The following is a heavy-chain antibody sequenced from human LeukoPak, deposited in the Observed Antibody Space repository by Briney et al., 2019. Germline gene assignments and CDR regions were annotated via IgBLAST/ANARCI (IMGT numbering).Heavy chain of an antibody. J-gene: IGHJ5*02. Sequence: GGSLRLSCAASGFTFSSYNMNWVRQAPGKGLEWVSSISSSSGYIYYADSVKGRFTISRDNAKNSLYLQMNSLRAEDTAVYYCARERLAMVRGVIPKEAWGWFDPWGQGTLVTVSS. CDR1: GFTFSSYN. CDR3: ARERLAMVRGVIPKEAWGWFDP. V-gene: IGHV3-21*04. CDR2: ISSSSGYI. D-gene: IGHD3-10*01.